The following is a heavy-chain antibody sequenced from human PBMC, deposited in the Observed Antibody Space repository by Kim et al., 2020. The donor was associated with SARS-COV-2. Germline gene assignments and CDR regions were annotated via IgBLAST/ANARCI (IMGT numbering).Heavy chain of an antibody. D-gene: IGHD2-21*02. V-gene: IGHV7-4-1*02. Sequence: PTYAPGFAGRFVFSLDASVTTAYLQISSLESEDTAVYYCARWFSDFHFDYWGQGTLVAVSS. CDR2: P. CDR3: ARWFSDFHFDY. J-gene: IGHJ4*02.